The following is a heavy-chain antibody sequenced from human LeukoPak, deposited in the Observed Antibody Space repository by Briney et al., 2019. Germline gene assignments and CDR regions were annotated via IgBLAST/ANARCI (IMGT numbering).Heavy chain of an antibody. CDR2: VYYSGST. V-gene: IGHV4-59*01. CDR3: ARGPTTTFRFDP. Sequence: SETLSLTCTVSGGSISSYYWSWIRPPPGKGLEWIGYVYYSGSTNYNPSLKRRVTISVDTSKNQFSLKLSSVTAADTAVYYCARGPTTTFRFDPWGQGTLVTVSS. J-gene: IGHJ5*02. D-gene: IGHD2/OR15-2a*01. CDR1: GGSISSYY.